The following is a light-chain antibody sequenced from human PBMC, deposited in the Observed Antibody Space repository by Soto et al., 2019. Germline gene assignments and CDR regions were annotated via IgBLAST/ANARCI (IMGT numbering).Light chain of an antibody. CDR1: SSDVGGYNY. J-gene: IGLJ2*01. CDR2: DVS. Sequence: QSALTQPASVSGSPGQSITISCTGTSSDVGGYNYVSWYQQHPGKAPKLMIYDVSHRPSGVSNRFYGSKSGNTASLTICGLQAEDEADYYCSSYTGSSTYVVFGGGTKLTVL. V-gene: IGLV2-14*01. CDR3: SSYTGSSTYVV.